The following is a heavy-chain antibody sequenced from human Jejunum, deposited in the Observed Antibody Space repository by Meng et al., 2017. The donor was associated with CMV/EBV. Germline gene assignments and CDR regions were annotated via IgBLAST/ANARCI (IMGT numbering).Heavy chain of an antibody. D-gene: IGHD2-15*01. Sequence: QGQVVESGGGVVQPGGSLRLSCVTSGFPFNIYDMHWVRQAPGKGLDWVTCIRHDGSEDFYVDSVKGRFTISRDNSKNTLYLQMNSLRVDDSALYYCTKGGFDSWGQGTLVTVSS. V-gene: IGHV3-30*02. CDR3: TKGGFDS. CDR2: IRHDGSED. J-gene: IGHJ4*02. CDR1: GFPFNIYD.